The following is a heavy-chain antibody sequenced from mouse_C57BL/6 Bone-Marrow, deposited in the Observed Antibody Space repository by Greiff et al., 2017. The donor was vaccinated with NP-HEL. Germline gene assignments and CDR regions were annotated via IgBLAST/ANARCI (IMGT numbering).Heavy chain of an antibody. J-gene: IGHJ1*03. CDR2: IDPETGGT. CDR1: GYTFTDYE. CDR3: TRPYYYGSSYWYFDV. V-gene: IGHV1-15*01. D-gene: IGHD1-1*01. Sequence: QVQLKQSGAELVRPGASVTLSCKASGYTFTDYEMHWVKQTPVHGLEWIGAIDPETGGTAYNQKFKGKAILTADKSYSTAYMELRSLTSEDSAVYYCTRPYYYGSSYWYFDVWGTGTTVTVPS.